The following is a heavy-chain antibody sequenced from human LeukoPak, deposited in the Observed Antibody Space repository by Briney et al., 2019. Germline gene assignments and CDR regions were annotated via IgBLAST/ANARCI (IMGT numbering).Heavy chain of an antibody. Sequence: SETLSLTCTVAGGSINNYYWSWIRQPAGKGLEWIGRIYTRRSTNYNPSLKSRVTMSVDTSKNQFSLKLRSVTATDTAVYYCARGRYCSADICSGGDAFDIWGQGTMVSVSS. D-gene: IGHD2-15*01. CDR1: GGSINNYY. CDR3: ARGRYCSADICSGGDAFDI. V-gene: IGHV4-4*07. CDR2: IYTRRST. J-gene: IGHJ3*02.